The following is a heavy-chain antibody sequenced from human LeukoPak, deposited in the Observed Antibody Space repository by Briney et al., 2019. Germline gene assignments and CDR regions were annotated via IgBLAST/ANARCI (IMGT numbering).Heavy chain of an antibody. CDR2: IKLDGSEK. Sequence: GGSLRLSCAASGFTFSSYWMSWVRQAPGKGLEWVANIKLDGSEKYYVDSVKGRFTISRDNAKNSLYLQMNSLRAEDTAVYYCARDPQYSYDDSGTFDSWGQGTLVTVSS. D-gene: IGHD3-22*01. J-gene: IGHJ4*02. CDR3: ARDPQYSYDDSGTFDS. CDR1: GFTFSSYW. V-gene: IGHV3-7*01.